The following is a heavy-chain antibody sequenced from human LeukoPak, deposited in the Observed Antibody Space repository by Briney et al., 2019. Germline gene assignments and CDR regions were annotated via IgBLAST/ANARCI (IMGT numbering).Heavy chain of an antibody. CDR2: INPNSGGT. V-gene: IGHV1-2*02. D-gene: IGHD3-10*01. CDR3: AKGVDIWFGEYNWFAP. CDR1: GYTFTSYG. Sequence: GASVKVSCKASGYTFTSYGITWVRQAPGQGLEWMGWINPNSGGTNYAQKFQGRVTMTRGTSISTACMELRRLRSDDTAVYYCAKGVDIWFGEYNWFAPWGQGTLVTVSS. J-gene: IGHJ5*02.